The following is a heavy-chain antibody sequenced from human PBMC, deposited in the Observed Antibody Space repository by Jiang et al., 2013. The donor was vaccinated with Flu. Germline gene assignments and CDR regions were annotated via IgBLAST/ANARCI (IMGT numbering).Heavy chain of an antibody. D-gene: IGHD5-24*01. V-gene: IGHV4-59*08. J-gene: IGHJ1*01. CDR1: GDSISSYF. CDR2: VYHGGSV. Sequence: LLKPSETLSLTCTVSGDSISSYFWSWIRQPPGKGLEWIGYVYHGGSVNYNPSLKSRVTISVDTSKNQFSLELNSVTAADTAVYYCARGRWLQTGEHWGQGTLVIVSS. CDR3: ARGRWLQTGEH.